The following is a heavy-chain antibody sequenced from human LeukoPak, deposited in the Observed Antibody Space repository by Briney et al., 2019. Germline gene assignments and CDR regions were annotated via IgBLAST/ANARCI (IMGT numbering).Heavy chain of an antibody. Sequence: SETLSLTCTVSGDFVSSYYWSWIRQPPGKGLEWIGYISYSGNTNHNPSLKNRVTISIDTSNNHFSLRLTSVTAADTAVYYCARVGRGDHTWGSYSFDYWGRGTLVTVSS. CDR1: GDFVSSYY. CDR2: ISYSGNT. V-gene: IGHV4-59*02. J-gene: IGHJ4*02. CDR3: ARVGRGDHTWGSYSFDY. D-gene: IGHD1-26*01.